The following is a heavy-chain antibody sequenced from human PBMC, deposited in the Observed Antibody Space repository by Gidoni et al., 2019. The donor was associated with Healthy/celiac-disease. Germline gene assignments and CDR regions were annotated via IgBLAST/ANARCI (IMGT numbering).Heavy chain of an antibody. Sequence: EVQLVESGGGLVKPGGSLRLSCAASGFTFSSYSMNWVRQAPGKGLEWVSSISSSSSYIYYADSVKGRFTISRDNAKNSLYLQMNSLRAEDTAVYYCARSMYYYDSSGYYYGLDYWGQGTLVTVSS. V-gene: IGHV3-21*01. D-gene: IGHD3-22*01. J-gene: IGHJ4*02. CDR2: ISSSSSYI. CDR1: GFTFSSYS. CDR3: ARSMYYYDSSGYYYGLDY.